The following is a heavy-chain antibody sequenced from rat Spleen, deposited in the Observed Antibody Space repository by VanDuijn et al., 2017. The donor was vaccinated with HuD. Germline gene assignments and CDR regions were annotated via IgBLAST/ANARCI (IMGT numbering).Heavy chain of an antibody. J-gene: IGHJ3*01. CDR1: GFTFSDYN. D-gene: IGHD1-12*03. CDR2: IIYGGSST. V-gene: IGHV5-7*01. CDR3: TRGWLSPYNWFAY. Sequence: EVQLVESGGGLVQPGRSLKLSCAASGFTFSDYNMAWVRQAPKKGLEWVATIIYGGSSTYYPASVKGRFTISRDNAKSTLYLQMDSLRSEDTATYYCTRGWLSPYNWFAYWGQGTLVTVSS.